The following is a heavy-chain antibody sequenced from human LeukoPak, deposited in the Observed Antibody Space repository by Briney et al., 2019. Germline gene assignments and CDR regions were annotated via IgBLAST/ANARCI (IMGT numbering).Heavy chain of an antibody. CDR1: RFTLSNYW. V-gene: IGHV3-7*01. D-gene: IGHD6-19*01. CDR3: ARQRGSGCLDY. CDR2: IKQDGSET. Sequence: GGSLRLSRAASRFTLSNYWMSWVRQAPGKGLEWVANIKQDGSETYYVDSVKGRFTISRDNAKNSLSLQMHSLRAEDTAVYYCARQRGSGCLDYWGQGTLVTVSS. J-gene: IGHJ4*02.